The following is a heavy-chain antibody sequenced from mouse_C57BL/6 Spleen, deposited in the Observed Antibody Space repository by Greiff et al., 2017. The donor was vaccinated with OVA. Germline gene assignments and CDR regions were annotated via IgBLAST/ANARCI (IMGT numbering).Heavy chain of an antibody. CDR2: IAPNSGGT. CDR3: AIYDGGAMDY. J-gene: IGHJ4*01. D-gene: IGHD2-3*01. CDR1: GYTFTSYW. Sequence: QVQLQQPGAELVKPGASVKLSCKASGYTFTSYWMHWVKQRPGRGLEWIGRIAPNSGGTKYNEKFKSKATLHVDQPSSTAYLPLSSLTSEDSAVYYCAIYDGGAMDYWGQGTSVTVSS. V-gene: IGHV1-72*01.